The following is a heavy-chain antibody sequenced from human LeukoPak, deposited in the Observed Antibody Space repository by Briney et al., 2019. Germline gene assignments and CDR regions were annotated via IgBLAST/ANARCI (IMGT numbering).Heavy chain of an antibody. CDR3: ARTFGAFTVTDAFDI. CDR2: TYYRSKRYS. V-gene: IGHV6-1*01. D-gene: IGHD4-17*01. Sequence: SQTLSLTCAISGESVSSKSAAWNWIRQSPSRGLEWLGRTYYRSKRYSDYAISLKSRISINPDTSKNQFSLHLNSVTPEDTAVYHCARTFGAFTVTDAFDIWGQGTMVTVSS. CDR1: GESVSSKSAA. J-gene: IGHJ3*02.